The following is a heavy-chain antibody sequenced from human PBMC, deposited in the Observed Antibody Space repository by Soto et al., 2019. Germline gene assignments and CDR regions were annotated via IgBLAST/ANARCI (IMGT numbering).Heavy chain of an antibody. V-gene: IGHV1-18*04. J-gene: IGHJ6*01. CDR2: ISAYNGNT. CDR1: GYTFTSYG. Sequence: VSVKVSCKASGYTFTSYGISWVRQAPGQGLEWMGWISAYNGNTNYAQKLQGRVTMTTDTSTSTAYMELRSLRSDDTAVYYCARGWEDTDYDYGMDVWGQGTTVTVSS. CDR3: ARGWEDTDYDYGMDV. D-gene: IGHD1-26*01.